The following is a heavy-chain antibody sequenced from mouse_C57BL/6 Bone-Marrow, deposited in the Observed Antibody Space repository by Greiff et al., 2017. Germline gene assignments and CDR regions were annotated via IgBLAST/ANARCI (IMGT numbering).Heavy chain of an antibody. CDR1: GYSFTDYN. J-gene: IGHJ4*01. V-gene: IGHV1-39*01. D-gene: IGHD2-4*01. CDR2: INPNYGTT. CDR3: ARGYDYDYAMDY. Sequence: VQLKQSGPELVKPGASVKISCKASGYSFTDYNMNWVKQSNGKSLEWIGVINPNYGTTSYNQKFKGKATLTVAQSSSTAYMQLNSLTSEDSAVYYSARGYDYDYAMDYWGQGTSVTVSS.